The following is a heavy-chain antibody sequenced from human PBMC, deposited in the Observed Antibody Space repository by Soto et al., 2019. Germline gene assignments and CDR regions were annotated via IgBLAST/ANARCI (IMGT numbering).Heavy chain of an antibody. D-gene: IGHD3-3*01. CDR1: GGTLSSFA. Sequence: VASVKVSCKASGGTLSSFAISWVRQAPGQGLEWMGGIIPIYDTTNYAQTFQGRVTITADESTNTAFMELSSLRSVDTAVYYCARARAERERYYDFWSGSFDYWGQGSLVTVSS. J-gene: IGHJ4*02. CDR2: IIPIYDTT. V-gene: IGHV1-69*13. CDR3: ARARAERERYYDFWSGSFDY.